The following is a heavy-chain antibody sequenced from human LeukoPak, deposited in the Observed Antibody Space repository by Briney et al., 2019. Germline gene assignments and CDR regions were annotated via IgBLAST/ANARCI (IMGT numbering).Heavy chain of an antibody. CDR3: ARLRYGFWTGYYVDY. Sequence: SETLSLTCTVSGGSISTYDWSWIRQPPGKGLEWIGYIYYSGSTNYNPSLKSRVTILVDTSKNQFSLSLRSVTAAETAVYYCARLRYGFWTGYYVDYWGQGTLVTVSS. CDR2: IYYSGST. V-gene: IGHV4-59*08. CDR1: GGSISTYD. J-gene: IGHJ4*02. D-gene: IGHD3-3*01.